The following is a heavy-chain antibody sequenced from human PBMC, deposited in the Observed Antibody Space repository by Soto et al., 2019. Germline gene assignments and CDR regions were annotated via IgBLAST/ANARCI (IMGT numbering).Heavy chain of an antibody. CDR1: GFTFSSYG. V-gene: IGHV3-23*01. D-gene: IGHD2-2*01. J-gene: IGHJ5*02. Sequence: PGGSLRLSCAASGFTFSSYGITWVRQAPWKGLEWVSTISDNGGSTFYADAVKGRFTIYRDNSKNTLYLQMNSLRAEDTAVFYCTKDHILVIPSVYDKCFDPWGQRTLVTVSS. CDR2: ISDNGGST. CDR3: TKDHILVIPSVYDKCFDP.